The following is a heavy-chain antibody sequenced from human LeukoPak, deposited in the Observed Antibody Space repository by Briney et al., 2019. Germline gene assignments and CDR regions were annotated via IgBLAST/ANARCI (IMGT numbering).Heavy chain of an antibody. V-gene: IGHV1-2*06. J-gene: IGHJ4*02. Sequence: ASVTVSFRASGYTFTGYYMHWVRQAPGQGGEWMGRINPNSGGTNYTQKFQGRVTMTRDTSISTAYMEVSRLRSDDTAVYYCATVSVHCSSTSCYRRYFDYWGQGTLVTVSS. D-gene: IGHD2-2*02. CDR3: ATVSVHCSSTSCYRRYFDY. CDR1: GYTFTGYY. CDR2: INPNSGGT.